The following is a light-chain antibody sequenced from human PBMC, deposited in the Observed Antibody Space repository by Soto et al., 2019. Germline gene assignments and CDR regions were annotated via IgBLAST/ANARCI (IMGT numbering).Light chain of an antibody. J-gene: IGLJ2*01. CDR1: SSNIGNNA. Sequence: QAVVTQPPSVSEAPRQRVTISCSGSSSNIGNNAVNWYQQLPGKAPKLLIYYDDLLPSGVSDRFSGSKSGTSASLAISGLQSEDEADYYCAAWDDSLNDVVFGGGTKLTVL. CDR2: YDD. CDR3: AAWDDSLNDVV. V-gene: IGLV1-36*01.